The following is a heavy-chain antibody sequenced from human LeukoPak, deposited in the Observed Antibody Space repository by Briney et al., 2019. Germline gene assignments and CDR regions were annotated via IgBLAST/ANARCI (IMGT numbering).Heavy chain of an antibody. J-gene: IGHJ3*02. D-gene: IGHD2-15*01. CDR2: IYNSGST. CDR3: AREGGNCSGGSCYSGAFDI. Sequence: PSETLSLTCAVSGVSISSGTYSWAWMRQPPGKGLEWIGYIYNSGSTFNNPSLNSRITITVDTSKNQFSLKLSSVTAADTAMYYCAREGGNCSGGSCYSGAFDIWGQGTLVTVSS. CDR1: GVSISSGTYS. V-gene: IGHV4-30-4*07.